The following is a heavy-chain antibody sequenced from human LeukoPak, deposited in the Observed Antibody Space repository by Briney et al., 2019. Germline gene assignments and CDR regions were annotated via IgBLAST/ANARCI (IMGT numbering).Heavy chain of an antibody. J-gene: IGHJ3*02. CDR3: AREKYYYDSSGPHGFDI. D-gene: IGHD3-22*01. V-gene: IGHV1-2*02. CDR2: INPNNGGT. CDR1: GYTFTGNY. Sequence: ASVKVSCKASGYTFTGNYLHWVRQAPGQGLEWMGWINPNNGGTNYGQKFRGRVTMTRDTSTTTAYMELSRLRSDDTALYCCAREKYYYDSSGPHGFDIWGQGTMVTVSS.